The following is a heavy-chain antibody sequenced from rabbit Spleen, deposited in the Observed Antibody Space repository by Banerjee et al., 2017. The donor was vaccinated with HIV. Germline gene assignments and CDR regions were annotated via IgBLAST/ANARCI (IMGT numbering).Heavy chain of an antibody. J-gene: IGHJ6*01. CDR2: IDTGSSGFT. CDR3: ARDTGTSFSSYGMDL. D-gene: IGHD8-1*01. CDR1: GVSFSSSYY. V-gene: IGHV1S40*01. Sequence: QSLEESGGGLVKPGASLTLTCTASGVSFSSSYYMCWVRQAPGKGLEWIACIDTGSSGFTYFASWAKGRFTISKTSSTTVTLQMTSLTAADTATYFCARDTGTSFSSYGMDLWGQGTLVTVS.